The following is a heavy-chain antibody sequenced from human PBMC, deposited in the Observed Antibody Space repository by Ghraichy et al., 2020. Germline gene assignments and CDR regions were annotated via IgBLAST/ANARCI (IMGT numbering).Heavy chain of an antibody. CDR3: ARGGYSSSWYNYYYMDV. J-gene: IGHJ6*03. V-gene: IGHV3-53*01. Sequence: GSLRLSCAASGFTVSSNYMSWVRQAPGKGLEWVSVIYSGGSTYYADSVKGRFTISRDNSKNTLYLQMNSLRAEDTAVYYCARGGYSSSWYNYYYMDVWGKGTTVTVSS. CDR2: IYSGGST. D-gene: IGHD6-13*01. CDR1: GFTVSSNY.